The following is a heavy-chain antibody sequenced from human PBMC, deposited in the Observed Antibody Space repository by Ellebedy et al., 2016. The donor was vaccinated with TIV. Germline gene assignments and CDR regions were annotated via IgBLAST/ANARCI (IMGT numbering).Heavy chain of an antibody. CDR2: IYHGVST. Sequence: MPSETLSLTCAVSGGSISSGGSSWSWIRQPPGKGLEWIGYIYHGVSTYFNPSLRSRVTISVDRSKNQFSLKLSSVTAADTAVYYCARGAAKDPESKYGYYYYHMDVWGQGTTVTVSS. J-gene: IGHJ6*02. V-gene: IGHV4-30-2*01. CDR3: ARGAAKDPESKYGYYYYHMDV. CDR1: GGSISSGGSS. D-gene: IGHD6-13*01.